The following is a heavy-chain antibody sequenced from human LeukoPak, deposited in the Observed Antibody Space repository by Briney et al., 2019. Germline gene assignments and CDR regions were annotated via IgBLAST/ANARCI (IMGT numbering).Heavy chain of an antibody. D-gene: IGHD1-26*01. Sequence: HSGGSLRLSCAASGFTFSNCDMFWVRQATGKGLEWVSTLGAAADTYYPGSVRGRFTISRESAKDSLYLQMNSLRAGDTAVYYCARGSGSHFDYWGQGTLVTVSS. CDR2: LGAAADT. J-gene: IGHJ4*02. V-gene: IGHV3-13*04. CDR3: ARGSGSHFDY. CDR1: GFTFSNCD.